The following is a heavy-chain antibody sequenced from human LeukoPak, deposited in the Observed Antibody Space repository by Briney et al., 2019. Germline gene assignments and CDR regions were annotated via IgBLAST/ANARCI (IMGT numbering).Heavy chain of an antibody. CDR3: ARDSSPDILGHVDY. CDR2: ISGSGSHT. D-gene: IGHD3-9*01. Sequence: GGSLRLSCAASGFTFSDYHMSWIRQAPGKGLQWVSYISGSGSHTNYADSVKGRFTISRDNAKNSLYLQMKSLRAEDTAVYYCARDSSPDILGHVDYWGLGTLVTVSS. J-gene: IGHJ4*02. CDR1: GFTFSDYH. V-gene: IGHV3-11*05.